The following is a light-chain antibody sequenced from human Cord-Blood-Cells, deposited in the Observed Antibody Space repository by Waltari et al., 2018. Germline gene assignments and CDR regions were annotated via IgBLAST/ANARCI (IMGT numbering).Light chain of an antibody. V-gene: IGKV3-11*01. CDR2: DAS. J-gene: IGKJ1*01. CDR1: QSVSSY. Sequence: EIVLTQSPAPLSLSPGERPTLSCRASQSVSSYLAWYQQKPGQAPRLLIYDASNRATGIPARFSGSGSGTDFTLTISSLEPEDFAVYYCQQRSNWPTFGQGTKVEIK. CDR3: QQRSNWPT.